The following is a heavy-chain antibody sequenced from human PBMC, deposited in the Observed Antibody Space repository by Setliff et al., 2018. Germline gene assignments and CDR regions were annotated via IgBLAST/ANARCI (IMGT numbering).Heavy chain of an antibody. CDR1: GGSISTYY. V-gene: IGHV4-59*01. J-gene: IGHJ3*02. Sequence: ETLSLTCSVSGGSISTYYWSWIRQSPGKGLEWIGNINYSGTTNYMSSLKSRVTISIDTPKNHFSLRLSSVTAADTAVYYCARDTRVRDSSSVPSDTFDIWGRGTKVTVS. CDR2: INYSGTT. CDR3: ARDTRVRDSSSVPSDTFDI. D-gene: IGHD2-2*01.